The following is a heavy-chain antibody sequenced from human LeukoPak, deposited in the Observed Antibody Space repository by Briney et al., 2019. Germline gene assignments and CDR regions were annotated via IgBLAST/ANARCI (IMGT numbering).Heavy chain of an antibody. Sequence: GGSLRLSCAASGFTVSSNYTSWVRQAPGKGLEWVSVISTSGSTYYADSVKGRFTISRDNSKNTLYLQMHSLRPEDTAVYYCARSLYYYDSSGYYYYWGQGTLVTVSS. V-gene: IGHV3-66*02. J-gene: IGHJ4*02. D-gene: IGHD3-22*01. CDR2: ISTSGST. CDR1: GFTVSSNY. CDR3: ARSLYYYDSSGYYYY.